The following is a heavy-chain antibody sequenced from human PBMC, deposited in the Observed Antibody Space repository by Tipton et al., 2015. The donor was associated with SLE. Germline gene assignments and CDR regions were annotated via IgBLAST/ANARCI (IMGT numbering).Heavy chain of an antibody. CDR1: GGSISVYF. CDR2: VHYSGNT. J-gene: IGHJ4*02. D-gene: IGHD3-3*01. CDR3: ARDPYDSWSDYQATFDY. Sequence: TLSLTCTVSGGSISVYFWNWIRQSPGKGLEWIGYVHYSGNTNYNPSLKSRVTMSVDTSKNHFSLRLRSVTAADTAVYYCARDPYDSWSDYQATFDYWGQGTLVTVSP. V-gene: IGHV4-59*01.